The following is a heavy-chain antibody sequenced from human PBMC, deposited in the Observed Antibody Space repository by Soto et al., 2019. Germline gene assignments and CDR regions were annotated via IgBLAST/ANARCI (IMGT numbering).Heavy chain of an antibody. CDR1: GYTFTSYY. Sequence: ASVTVSCKESGYTFTSYYMPWVRQAPGQGLEWMGIINPSGGSTSYAQKFQGRVTMTRDTSTSTVYMELSSLRSEDTAVYYCATLYYYDSSGTARRELREYGMDVWGQGTTVTASS. D-gene: IGHD3-22*01. J-gene: IGHJ6*02. V-gene: IGHV1-46*01. CDR3: ATLYYYDSSGTARRELREYGMDV. CDR2: INPSGGST.